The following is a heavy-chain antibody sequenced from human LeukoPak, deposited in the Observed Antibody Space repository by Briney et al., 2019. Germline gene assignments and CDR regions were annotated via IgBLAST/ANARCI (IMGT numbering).Heavy chain of an antibody. CDR3: VKDLYKGDTSTWYYFDY. D-gene: IGHD6-13*01. V-gene: IGHV3-64D*06. CDR2: INTSGDKT. Sequence: GGSLRLSCAASGFTFRSYGMHWVRQAPGKGPEYVSLINTSGDKTYYADSVKGRFTISRDNSKNTVSLQMSSLRAEDTAMYYCVKDLYKGDTSTWYYFDYWGQGTLVTVSS. CDR1: GFTFRSYG. J-gene: IGHJ4*02.